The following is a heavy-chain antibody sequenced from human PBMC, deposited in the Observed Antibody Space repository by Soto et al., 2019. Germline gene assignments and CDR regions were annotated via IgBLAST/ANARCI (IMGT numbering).Heavy chain of an antibody. J-gene: IGHJ6*02. CDR2: ISYDGSNK. CDR1: GFTFSSYG. D-gene: IGHD4-17*01. V-gene: IGHV3-30*18. Sequence: PGGSLRLSCAASGFTFSSYGMHWVRQAPGKGLEWVAVISYDGSNKYYADSVKGRFTISRDNSKNTLYLQMNSLRAEDTAVYYCAKDHAGDYQSYYYYGMDVWGQGTTVTVSS. CDR3: AKDHAGDYQSYYYYGMDV.